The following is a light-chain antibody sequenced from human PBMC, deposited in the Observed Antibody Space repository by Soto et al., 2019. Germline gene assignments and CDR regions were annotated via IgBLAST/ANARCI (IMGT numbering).Light chain of an antibody. CDR3: QQYNRPWT. Sequence: ELVFTPSPAPRSGSPGERGTLSCRASQSVSSNLAWYQQKPGQAPRLLIYGASTRATGIPARFRGSGSGTEFTLTISSLQPDDFATYYCQQYNRPWTFGQGTKV. J-gene: IGKJ1*01. CDR2: GAS. V-gene: IGKV3-15*01. CDR1: QSVSSN.